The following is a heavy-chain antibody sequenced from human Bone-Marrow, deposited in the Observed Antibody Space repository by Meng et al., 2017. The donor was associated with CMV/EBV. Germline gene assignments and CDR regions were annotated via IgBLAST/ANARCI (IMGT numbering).Heavy chain of an antibody. CDR2: TYYRSKWYN. J-gene: IGHJ3*01. Sequence: LRLSCAISGDSVSSNSAAWNWIRQSPSRGLEWLGRTYYRSKWYNDYAVSLKSRITFNPDTSDKQFSLQLNSVTPEDTAVYYCASASGSRFWGQGTRVTVSS. CDR3: ASASGSRF. D-gene: IGHD1-26*01. CDR1: GDSVSSNSAA. V-gene: IGHV6-1*01.